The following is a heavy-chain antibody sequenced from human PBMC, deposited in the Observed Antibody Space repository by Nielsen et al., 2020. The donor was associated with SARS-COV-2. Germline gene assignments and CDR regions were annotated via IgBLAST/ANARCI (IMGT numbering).Heavy chain of an antibody. V-gene: IGHV3-7*05. CDR2: IKQDGSEK. D-gene: IGHD6-13*01. CDR3: ARDGRFSSSKPKRGFEY. J-gene: IGHJ4*02. CDR1: GFTFSSYW. Sequence: GESLKISCEASGFTFSSYWMSWVRQAPGKGLEWVANIKQDGSEKYSVDSVKGRFTISRDNAKNSLFLQMDSLRAEDTAVYYCARDGRFSSSKPKRGFEYLGQGTLVTVSS.